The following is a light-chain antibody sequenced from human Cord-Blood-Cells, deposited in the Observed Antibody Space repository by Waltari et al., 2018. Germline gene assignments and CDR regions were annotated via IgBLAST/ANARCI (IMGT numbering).Light chain of an antibody. J-gene: IGLJ3*02. CDR2: EGS. V-gene: IGLV2-23*01. Sequence: QSALTPPASVSGSPGQSITISCTGTSSDVGSYNIVSWYQQHPGKAPKLMIYEGSKRPSGVSNRFSGSKSGNTASLTISGLQAEDEADYYCCSYAGSSTWVFGGGTKLTVL. CDR1: SSDVGSYNI. CDR3: CSYAGSSTWV.